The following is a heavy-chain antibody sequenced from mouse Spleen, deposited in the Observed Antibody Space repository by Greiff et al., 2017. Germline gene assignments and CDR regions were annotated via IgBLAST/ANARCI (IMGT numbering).Heavy chain of an antibody. J-gene: IGHJ2*01. V-gene: IGHV14-2*01. CDR1: GFTFNDYY. CDR2: IYPEGGDT. CDR3: DGGGDYFDY. Sequence: EVQLVESGAELVKPGASVKLSCTASGFTFNDYYMHWVKQRPEHGLEWIGEIYPEGGDTKYAPKFQGKATITADPSSTTAYLQLSSLTSEDSAVYYGDGGGDYFDYWGQGTTLTVSA.